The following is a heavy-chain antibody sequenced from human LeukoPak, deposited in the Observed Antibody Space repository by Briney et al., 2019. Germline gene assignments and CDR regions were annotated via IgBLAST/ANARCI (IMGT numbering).Heavy chain of an antibody. CDR1: GFTFMNYA. CDR3: TRRDDYDRRVY. Sequence: PGGSLRLSWAVYGFTFMNYAMSWVRQAPGKCLEWVSAISENGILTIYADSVRGRFTISRDNSSDTLYLQMNSVSPEDTAVYYCTRRDDYDRRVYWGQGTLVSVSS. D-gene: IGHD3-22*01. J-gene: IGHJ4*02. V-gene: IGHV3-23*01. CDR2: ISENGILT.